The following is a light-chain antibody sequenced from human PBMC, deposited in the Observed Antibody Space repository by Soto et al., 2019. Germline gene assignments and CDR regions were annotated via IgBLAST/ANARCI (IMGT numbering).Light chain of an antibody. CDR2: AAS. J-gene: IGKJ1*01. CDR3: QKYNSAPWT. CDR1: QGFSIY. Sequence: DIQIPHSPSSLSEFVGDRVTILCRASQGFSIYLAWYQQKPGKVPKLLIYAASTLQSGVPSRFSGSGSGTDFTLTISSLQPEDVATYYCQKYNSAPWTFGQGTKVEIK. V-gene: IGKV1-27*01.